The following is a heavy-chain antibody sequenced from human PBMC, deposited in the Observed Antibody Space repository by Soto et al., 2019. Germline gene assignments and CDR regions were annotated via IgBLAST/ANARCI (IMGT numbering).Heavy chain of an antibody. CDR2: IYDSGTA. J-gene: IGHJ4*02. CDR1: GGSISSGGYY. V-gene: IGHV4-31*03. CDR3: ASYCGGDCSGY. D-gene: IGHD2-21*02. Sequence: QVQLQESGPGLVKPSQTLSLTCTVSGGSISSGGYYWSWIRQHPGKGLEWIGHIYDSGTAYYSPSLESRVTISVDTSKNQFSPKLSSVTAADTAVYYCASYCGGDCSGYWGQGTLVTVSS.